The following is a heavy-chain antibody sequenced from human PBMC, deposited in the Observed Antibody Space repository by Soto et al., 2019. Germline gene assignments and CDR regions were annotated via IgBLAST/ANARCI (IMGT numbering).Heavy chain of an antibody. D-gene: IGHD2-15*01. CDR1: GGTFSSYA. CDR3: AREKCSGGSCSFDY. V-gene: IGHV1-69*12. Sequence: QVQLVQSGAEVKKPGSSVKVSCKASGGTFSSYAISWVRQAPGQGLEWMGGIIPIFGTANYAQKFQGRVTXXAXEYXSTAYMELSSLRSEDTAVYYCAREKCSGGSCSFDYWGQGTLVTVSS. CDR2: IIPIFGTA. J-gene: IGHJ4*02.